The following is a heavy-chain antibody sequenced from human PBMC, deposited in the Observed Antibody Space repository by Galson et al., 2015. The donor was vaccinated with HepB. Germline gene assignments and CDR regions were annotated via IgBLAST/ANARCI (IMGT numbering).Heavy chain of an antibody. D-gene: IGHD4-11*01. V-gene: IGHV3-23*01. J-gene: IGHJ4*02. Sequence: SLRLSCAASGLTFNNYAMSWVRQAPGKGLEWVSAISGSGGSTYYADSVKGRFTISRDNSKNTLYLQMNSLRAEDTAVYYCAKPPPQSKTLYSNYVPPFECWGQGTLVTVSS. CDR2: ISGSGGST. CDR3: AKPPPQSKTLYSNYVPPFEC. CDR1: GLTFNNYA.